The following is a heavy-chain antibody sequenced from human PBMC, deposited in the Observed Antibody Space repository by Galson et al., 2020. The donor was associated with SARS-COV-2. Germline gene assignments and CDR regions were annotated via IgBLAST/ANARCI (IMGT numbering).Heavy chain of an antibody. J-gene: IGHJ2*01. D-gene: IGHD2-15*01. CDR1: GYSVSTTNY. CDR3: ARQGVNMVVRVTVPGGYVDI. Sequence: SETLSLTCTVSGYSVSTTNYWGWVRQPPGRGLEWIGSVYPSGTTYYHPSLKSRVTISVDTSKNQYSVRLDSVTAADTALYYCARQGVNMVVRVTVPGGYVDIWGRGTLVTVSS. CDR2: VYPSGTT. V-gene: IGHV4-38-2*02.